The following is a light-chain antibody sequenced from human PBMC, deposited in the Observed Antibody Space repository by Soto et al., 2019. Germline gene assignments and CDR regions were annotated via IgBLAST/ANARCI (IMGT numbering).Light chain of an antibody. CDR3: SSNTRSSLYV. CDR1: SSDVGGYNY. Sequence: QSALTQPASVSGSPGQSITISCPGTSSDVGGYNYVSWHQQHPGKAPKLMIFEVSYRHSGVSDRFSGSKSGNSASLTICGLQADDEADYYCSSNTRSSLYVFGTGTKLTVL. V-gene: IGLV2-14*01. CDR2: EVS. J-gene: IGLJ1*01.